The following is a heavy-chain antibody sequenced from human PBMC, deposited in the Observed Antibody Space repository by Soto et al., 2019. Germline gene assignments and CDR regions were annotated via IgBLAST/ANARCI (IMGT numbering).Heavy chain of an antibody. Sequence: PGGSLRLSCAASGFTFDDYAMHWVRQAPGKGLEWVSGISWNSGSIGYADSVKGRFTISRDNAKNSLYLQMNSLRAEDTALYYCAKELKGTSPGYCSSTSCSDSLDAFDIWGQGTMVTVSS. J-gene: IGHJ3*02. D-gene: IGHD2-2*03. CDR3: AKELKGTSPGYCSSTSCSDSLDAFDI. CDR1: GFTFDDYA. CDR2: ISWNSGSI. V-gene: IGHV3-9*01.